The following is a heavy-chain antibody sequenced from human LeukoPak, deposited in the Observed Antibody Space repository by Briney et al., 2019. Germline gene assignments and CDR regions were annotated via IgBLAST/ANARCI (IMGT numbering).Heavy chain of an antibody. CDR1: GFHLCRYA. V-gene: IGHV3-23*01. CDR3: AKYLTARGPPYALDA. J-gene: IGHJ6*02. CDR2: ITVSGGTT. D-gene: IGHD1-14*01. Sequence: QAGGSLRHFYFASGFHLCRYAMISARQAPGKGLEWVSGITVSGGTTYYTDSVKGRFTISRDNSKNTLYLQMNSLRAEDTAVYYCAKYLTARGPPYALDAWGQGTTVTVSS.